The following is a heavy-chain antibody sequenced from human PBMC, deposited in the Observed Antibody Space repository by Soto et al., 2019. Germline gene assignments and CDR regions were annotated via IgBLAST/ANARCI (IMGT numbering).Heavy chain of an antibody. CDR1: GYTFTSYA. Sequence: GASVKVSCKASGYTFTSYAMHWVRQAPGQRLELMGWINAGNGNTKYSQKFQGRVTITRDTSASTAYMGLSSLRSEDTAVYYCARDPRIQLWLRGRVGYYYGMDVWGQGTTVTVSS. D-gene: IGHD5-18*01. CDR2: INAGNGNT. CDR3: ARDPRIQLWLRGRVGYYYGMDV. J-gene: IGHJ6*02. V-gene: IGHV1-3*01.